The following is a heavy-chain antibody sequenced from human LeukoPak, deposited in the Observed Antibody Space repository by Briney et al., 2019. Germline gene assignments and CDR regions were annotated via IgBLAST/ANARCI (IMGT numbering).Heavy chain of an antibody. CDR2: IKQDGSEK. D-gene: IGHD6-19*01. Sequence: PGGSLRLSCAASGFTFSSYWMSWVRQAPGKGLEWVANIKQDGSEKYYVDSVKGRFTISRDNAKNSLYLQMNSLRAEDTAVYYCARETSSGWYLGGFDYWGQGTLVTVSS. CDR1: GFTFSSYW. V-gene: IGHV3-7*01. J-gene: IGHJ4*02. CDR3: ARETSSGWYLGGFDY.